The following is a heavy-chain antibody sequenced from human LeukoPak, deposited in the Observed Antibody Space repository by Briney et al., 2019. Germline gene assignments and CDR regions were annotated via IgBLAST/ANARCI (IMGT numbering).Heavy chain of an antibody. D-gene: IGHD1-14*01. CDR3: ARAYKASPLHHALDS. CDR2: TDHSGTT. CDR1: GGSFSGYF. Sequence: SETLSLPCAVYGGSFSGYFWSWIGQTPEKGLEWIGETDHSGTTNYNPSLKSRVIISPDTSKSQFTLKVNSVTAADTAVYYCARAYKASPLHHALDSCGQGTLVTVSS. J-gene: IGHJ4*02. V-gene: IGHV4-34*01.